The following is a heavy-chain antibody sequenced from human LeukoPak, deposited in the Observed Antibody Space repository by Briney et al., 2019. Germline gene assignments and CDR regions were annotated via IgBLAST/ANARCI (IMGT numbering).Heavy chain of an antibody. CDR2: IIPIFGTA. V-gene: IGHV1-69*13. J-gene: IGHJ6*03. CDR3: ALNEVPAAMPKVRHDHYYYYMDV. CDR1: GGTFSSYA. D-gene: IGHD2-2*01. Sequence: GASVKVSCKASGGTFSSYAISWVRQAPGQGLEWMGGIIPIFGTANYAQKFQGRVTITADESTSTAYMELSSLRSADTAVYYCALNEVPAAMPKVRHDHYYYYMDVWGKGTTVTISS.